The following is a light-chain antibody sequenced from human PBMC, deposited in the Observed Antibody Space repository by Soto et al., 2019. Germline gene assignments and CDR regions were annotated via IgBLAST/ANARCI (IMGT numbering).Light chain of an antibody. CDR1: QSVSSN. CDR3: QQYGSSPWT. CDR2: GAS. V-gene: IGKV3-20*01. Sequence: EIVITQSPATPSLSPGGRATLPLRATQSVSSNLAWYQQKPGQAPRLLIYGASTRATGIPARFSGSGSGTDFTLTISRLEPEDFAVYYCQQYGSSPWTFGQGTKVDIK. J-gene: IGKJ1*01.